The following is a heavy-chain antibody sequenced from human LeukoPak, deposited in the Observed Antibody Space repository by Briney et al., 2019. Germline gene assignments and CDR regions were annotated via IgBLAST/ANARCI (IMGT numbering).Heavy chain of an antibody. CDR3: ARVFSGSYYFDY. CDR1: GFTFSSYA. Sequence: GGSLRLSCAASGFTFSSYAMHWVRQAPGKGLEYVSAISSNGGSTYYANSVKGRFTISRDNSKNTLYLQMGSLRAEDTAVYYCARVFSGSYYFDYWGQGTLVTVSS. V-gene: IGHV3-64*01. J-gene: IGHJ4*02. D-gene: IGHD1-26*01. CDR2: ISSNGGST.